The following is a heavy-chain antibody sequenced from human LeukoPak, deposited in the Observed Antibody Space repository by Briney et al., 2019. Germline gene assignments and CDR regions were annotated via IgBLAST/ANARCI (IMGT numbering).Heavy chain of an antibody. J-gene: IGHJ3*02. CDR1: GFIFSSYA. V-gene: IGHV3-23*01. CDR2: ISGLGDST. Sequence: GGSLRLSCAASGFIFSSYAINWVRQAPGKGLEWVSGISGLGDSTYYADSVKGRFTISRGNSKDTLYLQMNSLRAEDTAVYYCAKKIGGVYGFDIWGQGTMVTVSS. D-gene: IGHD3-16*01. CDR3: AKKIGGVYGFDI.